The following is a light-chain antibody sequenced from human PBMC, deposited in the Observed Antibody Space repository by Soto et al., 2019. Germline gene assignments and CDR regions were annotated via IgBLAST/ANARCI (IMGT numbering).Light chain of an antibody. Sequence: VLTQSPLSVSVTVGQPASISCRSSRGLVFSDGNTYLHWFQQRPGQSPRRLIDNISNRDSGVPDRFSGSGSGTDFTLEISRVEAEDVGMYYCMHSIDWPWTFGQATKVDIK. V-gene: IGKV2-30*01. CDR1: RGLVFSDGNTY. CDR3: MHSIDWPWT. J-gene: IGKJ1*01. CDR2: NIS.